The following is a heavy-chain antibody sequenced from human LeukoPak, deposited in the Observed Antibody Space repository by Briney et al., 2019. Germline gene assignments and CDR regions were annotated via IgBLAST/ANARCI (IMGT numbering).Heavy chain of an antibody. Sequence: ASVKVSCKASGYTFTSYAMNWVRQAPGQGLEWMGWINTNTGNPTYAQGFTGRFVFSLDTSVSTAYLQISSLKAEDTAVYYCARVGWGWTSHIYYFDYWGQGTLVTVSS. D-gene: IGHD7-27*01. V-gene: IGHV7-4-1*02. CDR1: GYTFTSYA. J-gene: IGHJ4*02. CDR2: INTNTGNP. CDR3: ARVGWGWTSHIYYFDY.